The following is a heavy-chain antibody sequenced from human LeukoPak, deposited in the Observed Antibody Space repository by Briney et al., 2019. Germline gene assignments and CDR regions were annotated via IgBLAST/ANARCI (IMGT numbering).Heavy chain of an antibody. J-gene: IGHJ4*02. D-gene: IGHD6-13*01. CDR3: ATETTAGTLDY. Sequence: ASVKVSCKVSGYIRTELSMHWVRQAPGKGREWMGGFDPEDGEKIYAQKFQGRVTMTEDTSTDTAYMELSSLRSDDTAVYYCATETTAGTLDYWGQGTLVTVSS. CDR1: GYIRTELS. V-gene: IGHV1-24*01. CDR2: FDPEDGEK.